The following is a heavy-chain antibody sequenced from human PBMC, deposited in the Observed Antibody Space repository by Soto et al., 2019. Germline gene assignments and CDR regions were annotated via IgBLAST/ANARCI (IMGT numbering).Heavy chain of an antibody. J-gene: IGHJ1*01. D-gene: IGHD6-13*01. Sequence: EVLLVESGGGLVQPGRSLRLSCAASGFTFDDYAMHWVRQVPGKGLEWVSGINWNSGSIGYGDSVKGRFAISRDNAKNSLHLQMNSLSAEDTASYYCVKDESINWYSGHFRHWGQGTLVTVSS. CDR3: VKDESINWYSGHFRH. CDR2: INWNSGSI. V-gene: IGHV3-9*01. CDR1: GFTFDDYA.